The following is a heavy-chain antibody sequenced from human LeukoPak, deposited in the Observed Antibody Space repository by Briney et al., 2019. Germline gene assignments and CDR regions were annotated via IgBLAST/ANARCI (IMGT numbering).Heavy chain of an antibody. CDR3: ARGVYGSGSYYNWHNWFDP. V-gene: IGHV4-34*01. CDR2: INHSGST. D-gene: IGHD3-10*01. Sequence: SETLSLTCAVYGGSFSGYYWSWIRQPLGKGLEWIGEINHSGSTNYNPSLKSRVTISVDTSKNQFSLKLSSVTAADTAVYYCARGVYGSGSYYNWHNWFDPWGQGTLVTVSS. CDR1: GGSFSGYY. J-gene: IGHJ5*02.